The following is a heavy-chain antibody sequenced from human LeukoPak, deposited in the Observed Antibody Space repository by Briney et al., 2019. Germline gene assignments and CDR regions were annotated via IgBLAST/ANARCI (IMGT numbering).Heavy chain of an antibody. CDR1: GFTFNNYA. CDR3: ARLPTFYYDSSGYHYDY. V-gene: IGHV3-23*01. J-gene: IGHJ4*02. D-gene: IGHD3-22*01. CDR2: TAGSGISK. Sequence: GGSLRLSCAASGFTFNNYAMSGVRQAPGRGLEWASSTAGSGISKDYADSVKGRFTISKDKSKNTLYLQMDNLRAEDTGVYFCARLPTFYYDSSGYHYDYWGQGTLVTVSS.